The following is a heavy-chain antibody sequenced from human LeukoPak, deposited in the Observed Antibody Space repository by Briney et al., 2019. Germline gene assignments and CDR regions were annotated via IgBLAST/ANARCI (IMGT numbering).Heavy chain of an antibody. CDR2: INHSGST. J-gene: IGHJ5*02. V-gene: IGHV4-34*01. Sequence: SETLSLTCAVYGGSFSGYYWSWVRQPPGKGLEWIGEINHSGSTNYNPSLKSRVTISVDTSKNQFSLKLSSVTAADTAVYYCACDYGDYTAFDPWGQGTLVTVSS. D-gene: IGHD4-17*01. CDR1: GGSFSGYY. CDR3: ACDYGDYTAFDP.